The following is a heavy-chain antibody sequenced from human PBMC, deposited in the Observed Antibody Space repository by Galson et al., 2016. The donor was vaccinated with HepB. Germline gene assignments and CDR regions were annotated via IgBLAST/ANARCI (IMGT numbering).Heavy chain of an antibody. CDR3: AREATGWLYFDY. CDR1: GYSFSIYA. CDR2: INAANGNT. Sequence: SVKVSCKASGYSFSIYAVHWVRQAPGQRLEWMGWINAANGNTRYSQKFQDRFTISMDTSASTAYMELSSLRSEDTAIYFCAREATGWLYFDYWGQGTLVTVSS. D-gene: IGHD6-19*01. V-gene: IGHV1-3*01. J-gene: IGHJ4*02.